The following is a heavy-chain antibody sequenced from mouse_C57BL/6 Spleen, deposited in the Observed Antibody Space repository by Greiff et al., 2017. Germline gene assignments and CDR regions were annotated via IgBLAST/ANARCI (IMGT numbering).Heavy chain of an antibody. Sequence: QVQLQQPGAELVKPGASVKLSCKASGYTFTSYWMHWVKQRPGQGLEWIGMIHPNSGSTNYNEKFKSKATLTVDKSSSTAYMQHSGLTSENSAVYYCARRGDYFDYWGQGTTLTVSS. CDR3: ARRGDYFDY. V-gene: IGHV1-64*01. J-gene: IGHJ2*01. CDR2: IHPNSGST. CDR1: GYTFTSYW.